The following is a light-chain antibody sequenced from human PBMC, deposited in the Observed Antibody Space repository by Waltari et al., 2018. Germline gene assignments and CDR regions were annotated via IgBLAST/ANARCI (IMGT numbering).Light chain of an antibody. CDR1: SGYSSNV. Sequence: LVLTQSPSASASLGASVKLTCTLSSGYSSNVIAWLQQQPGKGPRYLMKVNSDGSHRRGDDIPDRFSAANSGTECYLTISSPQSEDEADYCCQTGGHGTWVFGGGTKLTVL. CDR3: QTGGHGTWV. J-gene: IGLJ3*02. V-gene: IGLV4-69*01. CDR2: VNSDGSH.